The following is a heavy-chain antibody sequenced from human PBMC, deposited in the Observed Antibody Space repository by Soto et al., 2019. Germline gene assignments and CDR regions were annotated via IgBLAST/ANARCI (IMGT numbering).Heavy chain of an antibody. D-gene: IGHD1-20*01. Sequence: ASVKVSCKASGYTFTSYYMHWVRQAPGQGLEWMGIINPSGGSTSYAQKFQGRVTMTRDTSTSTVYMELSSLRSEDTAVYYCARVLRNWNYYYYYMDVWGKGTTVTVAS. CDR3: ARVLRNWNYYYYYMDV. V-gene: IGHV1-46*01. CDR1: GYTFTSYY. CDR2: INPSGGST. J-gene: IGHJ6*03.